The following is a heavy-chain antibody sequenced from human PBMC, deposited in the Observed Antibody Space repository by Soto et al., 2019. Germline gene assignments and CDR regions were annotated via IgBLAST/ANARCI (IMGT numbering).Heavy chain of an antibody. V-gene: IGHV1-69*08. D-gene: IGHD2-21*02. J-gene: IGHJ4*02. Sequence: QVQLVQSGAEVKKPGSSVKVSCKATGGTFSSYTISWVRQAPGQGLEWMGRIIPILGIANYAQKFQGRVTITADKSTSTAYMELSSLRSEDSAVYYCAREGGYGGNSDVDYWGQTTLFTVSS. CDR1: GGTFSSYT. CDR3: AREGGYGGNSDVDY. CDR2: IIPILGIA.